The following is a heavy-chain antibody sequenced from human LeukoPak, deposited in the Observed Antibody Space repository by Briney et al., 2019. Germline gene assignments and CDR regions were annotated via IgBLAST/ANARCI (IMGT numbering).Heavy chain of an antibody. D-gene: IGHD2-15*01. CDR3: ARGPNRVDFDY. J-gene: IGHJ4*02. Sequence: SETLSLTCAVSGGSISSSNWWSWVRQPPGKGLEWIGEIYHSGSTNYNPSLKSRVTMLVDKSKNQFSLKVSSVTAADTAVYYCARGPNRVDFDYWGQGTLVTVSS. CDR2: IYHSGST. CDR1: GGSISSSNW. V-gene: IGHV4-4*02.